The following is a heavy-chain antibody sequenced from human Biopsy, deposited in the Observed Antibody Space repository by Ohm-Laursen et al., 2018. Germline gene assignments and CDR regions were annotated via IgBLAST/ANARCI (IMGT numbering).Heavy chain of an antibody. CDR3: ARGTGKYYVYGAFDI. CDR1: GVSMNTGTYY. D-gene: IGHD3/OR15-3a*01. J-gene: IGHJ3*02. CDR2: VHKSGNT. V-gene: IGHV4-31*02. Sequence: TLSLTCAVSGVSMNTGTYYWTWIRQNPATGLEWIGYVHKSGNTLYNPSLKSRLSISVDTSRNQFSLKLTSVTAADTAVYYCARGTGKYYVYGAFDIWGQGTMVTVSS.